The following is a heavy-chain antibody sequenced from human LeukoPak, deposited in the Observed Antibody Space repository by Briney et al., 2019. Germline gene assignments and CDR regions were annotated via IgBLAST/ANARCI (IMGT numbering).Heavy chain of an antibody. Sequence: GGSLGLSCAGPGFMFHDYAIHWVRQAPGKGLEWVSLISGDGGSTFYADSVKGRFTISRDNSKNSLYRQMNSLRSDDTALYYCARESESSGWYDYWGQGTLVTVSS. CDR3: ARESESSGWYDY. J-gene: IGHJ4*02. D-gene: IGHD6-19*01. CDR2: ISGDGGST. CDR1: GFMFHDYA. V-gene: IGHV3-43*02.